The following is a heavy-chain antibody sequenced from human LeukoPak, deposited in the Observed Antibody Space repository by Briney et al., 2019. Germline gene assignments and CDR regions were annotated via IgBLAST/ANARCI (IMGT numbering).Heavy chain of an antibody. J-gene: IGHJ3*02. Sequence: GASVKVSCKASGGTFSSYAISWVRQAPGQGLEWMGGIIPIFGTANYAQKFQGRVTITADESTSTAYMELSSLRSEDTAVYYCARGLVGLTPHAGVFQIWGQGTKVTVSS. CDR2: IIPIFGTA. CDR3: ARGLVGLTPHAGVFQI. CDR1: GGTFSSYA. V-gene: IGHV1-69*13. D-gene: IGHD1-26*01.